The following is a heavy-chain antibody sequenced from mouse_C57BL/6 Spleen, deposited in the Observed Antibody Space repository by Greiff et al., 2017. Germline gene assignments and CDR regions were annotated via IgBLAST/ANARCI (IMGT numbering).Heavy chain of an antibody. CDR1: GYTFTSYW. V-gene: IGHV1-61*01. J-gene: IGHJ4*01. D-gene: IGHD1-1*01. CDR3: ARLRTVVDGAMDY. Sequence: QVQLQQPGAELVRPGSSVKLSCKASGYTFTSYWMDWVKQRPGQGLEWIGNIYPSDSETHYNQKFKDKATLTVDKSSSTAYMQLSSLTSEDSAVYYCARLRTVVDGAMDYWGQGTSVTVSS. CDR2: IYPSDSET.